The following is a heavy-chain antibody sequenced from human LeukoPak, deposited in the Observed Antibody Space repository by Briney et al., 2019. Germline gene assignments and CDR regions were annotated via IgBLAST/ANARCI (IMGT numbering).Heavy chain of an antibody. J-gene: IGHJ3*02. D-gene: IGHD4-17*01. CDR1: GGSISSSSYY. CDR3: ARGDGDEGPDAFDI. Sequence: SETLSLTCTVSGGSISSSSYYWGWIRQPPGKGLEWIGSFYYSGSTYYHPSLKSRVSISVDTSKNQFSLKLSSVTAADTAVYYCARGDGDEGPDAFDIWGQGTMDTVSS. V-gene: IGHV4-39*07. CDR2: FYYSGST.